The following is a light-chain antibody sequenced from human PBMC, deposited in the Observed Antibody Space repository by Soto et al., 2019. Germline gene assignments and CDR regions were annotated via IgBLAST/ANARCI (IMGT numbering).Light chain of an antibody. CDR3: QQYNDAAPT. V-gene: IGKV1-5*03. J-gene: IGKJ2*01. CDR2: KAS. CDR1: QSISSW. Sequence: DIQMTQSPSTLSASVGDSVTITCRASQSISSWLAWYQQKPGKVPKWLIYKASSLESEVPSRFSGRGSGTDFTLTISSLQPDDFATYYCQQYNDAAPTFGQGTKLETK.